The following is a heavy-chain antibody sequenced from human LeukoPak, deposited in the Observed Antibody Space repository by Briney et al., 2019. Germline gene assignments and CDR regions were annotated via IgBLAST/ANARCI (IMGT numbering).Heavy chain of an antibody. D-gene: IGHD1-1*01. J-gene: IGHJ4*02. CDR3: ARDRVQLERPGYFDY. CDR1: GGSISSYY. Sequence: SETLSLTCTVSGGSISSYYWSWIRQPAGKGLEWIGRIYTSGSTNYNPSLKSRVTMSVDTSKNQFSLKLSSVTAADTAVYYCARDRVQLERPGYFDYWGQGTLVTVSS. CDR2: IYTSGST. V-gene: IGHV4-4*07.